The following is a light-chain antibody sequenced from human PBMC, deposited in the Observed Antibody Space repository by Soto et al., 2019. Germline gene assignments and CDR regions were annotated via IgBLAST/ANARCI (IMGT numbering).Light chain of an antibody. CDR3: QQYYDIPYT. J-gene: IGKJ2*01. CDR2: DAS. CDR1: QDIGNY. Sequence: DIQMTQSPASLSASVGDRVTITCQASQDIGNYLNWYQQKPGKAPKLLLYDASNLETGVPSRFSGSGSGTDFTFTISSLLPEDVATYYCQQYYDIPYTFGHGTGLEIK. V-gene: IGKV1-33*01.